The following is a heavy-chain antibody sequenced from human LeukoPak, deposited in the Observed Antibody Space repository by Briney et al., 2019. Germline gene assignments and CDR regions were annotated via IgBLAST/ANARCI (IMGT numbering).Heavy chain of an antibody. CDR2: IHNSGST. CDR1: GGFISSYY. J-gene: IGHJ6*04. V-gene: IGHV4-59*05. Sequence: SETLSLTCTVSGGFISSYYWSWIRQPPGKGLEWIGSIHNSGSTYYNPSLKSRVTISVDTSKNQFSPKLSSVTAADTAVHYCARLTPFAVDVWGEGTTVTVSS. CDR3: ARLTPFAVDV. D-gene: IGHD2-15*01.